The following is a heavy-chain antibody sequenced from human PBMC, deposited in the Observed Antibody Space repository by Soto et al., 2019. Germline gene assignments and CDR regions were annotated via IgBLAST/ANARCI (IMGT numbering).Heavy chain of an antibody. V-gene: IGHV4-31*03. CDR3: ARDRGAHYYDSSGYYAFDI. CDR2: IYYSGST. D-gene: IGHD3-22*01. J-gene: IGHJ3*02. Sequence: PSETLSLTCTVSGGSISSGGYYWSWIRQHPGKGLEWIGYIYYSGSTYYNPSLKSRVTISVDTSKNQFSLKLSSVTAADTAVYYCARDRGAHYYDSSGYYAFDIWGQGTMVTVS. CDR1: GGSISSGGYY.